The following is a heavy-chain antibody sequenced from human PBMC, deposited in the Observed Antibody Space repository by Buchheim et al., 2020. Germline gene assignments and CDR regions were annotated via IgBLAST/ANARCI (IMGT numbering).Heavy chain of an antibody. CDR3: AKDRPVSSGYYGRSPRFDY. V-gene: IGHV3-30*18. D-gene: IGHD3-22*01. CDR1: GFTFSSYG. CDR2: ISYDGSNK. Sequence: QVQLVESGGGVVQPGRSLRLSCAASGFTFSSYGMHWVRQAPGKGLEWVAVISYDGSNKYYADSVKGRFTISRDNSKNTLYLQMNSLRAEDTAVYYCAKDRPVSSGYYGRSPRFDYWGQGTL. J-gene: IGHJ4*02.